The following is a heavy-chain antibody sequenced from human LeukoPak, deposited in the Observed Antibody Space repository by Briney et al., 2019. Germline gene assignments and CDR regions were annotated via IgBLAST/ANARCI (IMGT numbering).Heavy chain of an antibody. D-gene: IGHD3-9*01. J-gene: IGHJ6*04. CDR1: GYSISSGSC. V-gene: IGHV4-38-2*01. Sequence: SETLSLCCDVSGYSISSGSCRSCIRLPPGKGLEWIGSIHHSGNTFYNPSLRSRVTIAVDTSKNQFSLKMNSVTAADTAVYYCARGIAISPMDVWGNGTTVTVSS. CDR2: IHHSGNT. CDR3: ARGIAISPMDV.